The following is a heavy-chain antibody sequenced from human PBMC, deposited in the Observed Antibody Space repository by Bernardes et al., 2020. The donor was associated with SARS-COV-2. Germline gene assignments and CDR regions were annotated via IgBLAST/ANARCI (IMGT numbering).Heavy chain of an antibody. Sequence: ASVKVSCKASGYSFTGYYMHWVRQDPGQGLEWMGWIHPNTGDTNYAQNFQGRVTMTRDTSTSTAYMELSRLMSDDTAVYYCAAVTWSQRDGFDIWGQGTMVTVSS. V-gene: IGHV1-2*02. CDR1: GYSFTGYY. CDR2: IHPNTGDT. CDR3: AAVTWSQRDGFDI. J-gene: IGHJ3*02. D-gene: IGHD1-26*01.